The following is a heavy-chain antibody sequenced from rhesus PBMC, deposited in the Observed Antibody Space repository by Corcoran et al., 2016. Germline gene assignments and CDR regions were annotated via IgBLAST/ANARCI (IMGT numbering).Heavy chain of an antibody. D-gene: IGHD2-21*01. J-gene: IGHJ4*01. CDR1: GGSISGYYY. CDR2: IYGNSAST. V-gene: IGHV4-73*01. Sequence: QVQLQQWGEGLVKPSETLSLTCAVYGGSISGYYYWSWIRQPPGKGLEWIGYIYGNSASTNYNHSLKNRVTILKDTSKNQFFLKLSSVTAADTSVYYCAREGLRYYFDYWCQGVLVTVSS. CDR3: AREGLRYYFDY.